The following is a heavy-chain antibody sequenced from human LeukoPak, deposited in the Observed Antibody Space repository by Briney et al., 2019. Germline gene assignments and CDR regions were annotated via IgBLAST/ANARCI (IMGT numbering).Heavy chain of an antibody. Sequence: GSSVKVSCKASGGTFSSYAISWVRQAPGQGLEWMGGIIPIFGTANYAQKFQGRVTITADESTSTAYMELSSLRSEDTAVYYCASSDDAENSSGYYYEGVYWGQGTLVTVSS. V-gene: IGHV1-69*01. J-gene: IGHJ4*02. CDR3: ASSDDAENSSGYYYEGVY. D-gene: IGHD3-22*01. CDR1: GGTFSSYA. CDR2: IIPIFGTA.